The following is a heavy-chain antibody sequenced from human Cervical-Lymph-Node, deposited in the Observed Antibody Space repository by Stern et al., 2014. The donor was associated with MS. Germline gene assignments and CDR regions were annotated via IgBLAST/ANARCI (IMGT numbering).Heavy chain of an antibody. D-gene: IGHD4-17*01. Sequence: QVQLQESGSGLVKPSQTLSLTCAVSGGSISSGGYSWSWIRQPPGKGLEWIGYIYYGGSSDYNPSLKIRVTISLDCSNNQFSLKLSSVTAADTAVYYCARSSTVTPNAFDIWGQGTMVTVSS. J-gene: IGHJ3*02. V-gene: IGHV4-30-2*01. CDR1: GGSISSGGYS. CDR2: IYYGGSS. CDR3: ARSSTVTPNAFDI.